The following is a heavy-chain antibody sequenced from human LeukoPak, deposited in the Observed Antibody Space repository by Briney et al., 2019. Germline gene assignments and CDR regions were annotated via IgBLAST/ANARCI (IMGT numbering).Heavy chain of an antibody. CDR2: ISSSGSTI. CDR1: GFTFSDYY. V-gene: IGHV3-11*01. Sequence: AGGSLRLSCAASGFTFSDYYMSWIRQAPGKGLEWVSYISSSGSTIYYADSVKGRFTISRGNAKNSLYLQMNSLRAEDTAVYYCARDVDWNYVDAFDIWGQGTMVTVSS. D-gene: IGHD1-7*01. CDR3: ARDVDWNYVDAFDI. J-gene: IGHJ3*02.